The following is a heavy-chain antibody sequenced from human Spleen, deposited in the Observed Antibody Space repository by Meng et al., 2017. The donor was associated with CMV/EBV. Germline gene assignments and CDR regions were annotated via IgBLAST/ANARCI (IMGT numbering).Heavy chain of an antibody. J-gene: IGHJ4*02. Sequence: GGSLRLSCAASGFTFSDYWMTWVRQAPGKGLEWVANIKQDGSEKYSVDSVKGRFTISRDNAKNSLYLQVNSLRAEDTAVYYCAREGDLQWKCFDYWGQGTLVTVSS. CDR1: GFTFSDYW. V-gene: IGHV3-7*01. CDR3: AREGDLQWKCFDY. CDR2: IKQDGSEK. D-gene: IGHD6-19*01.